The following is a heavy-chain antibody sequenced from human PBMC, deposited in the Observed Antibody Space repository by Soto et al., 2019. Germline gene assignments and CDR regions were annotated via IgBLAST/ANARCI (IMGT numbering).Heavy chain of an antibody. V-gene: IGHV3-23*01. J-gene: IGHJ4*02. CDR2: ISGSSTST. CDR1: GFTFSSYA. D-gene: IGHD3-10*01. Sequence: EVQLLGSGGGLVQPGGALSLSCAASGFTFSSYAMSWVRQAPGKGLERVSAISGSSTSTYYEDSVKGRFTISRDNYKSTLYLQMNSLRAEATAGYYCAKDPSSGFAMENYFDYWGQGTLVTVSS. CDR3: AKDPSSGFAMENYFDY.